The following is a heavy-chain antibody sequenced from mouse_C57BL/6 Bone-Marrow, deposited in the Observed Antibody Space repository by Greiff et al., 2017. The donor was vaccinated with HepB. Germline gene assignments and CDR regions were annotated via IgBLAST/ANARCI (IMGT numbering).Heavy chain of an antibody. J-gene: IGHJ2*01. CDR1: GYTFTDYY. V-gene: IGHV1-26*01. Sequence: EVQLQQSGPELVKPGASVKISCKASGYTFTDYYMNWVKQSHGKSLEWIGDINPNNGGTSYNQKFKGKATLTVDKSSSTAYMELRSLTSEDSAVYYCARATTVVASRDYDFDYWGQGATLTVSS. D-gene: IGHD1-1*01. CDR2: INPNNGGT. CDR3: ARATTVVASRDYDFDY.